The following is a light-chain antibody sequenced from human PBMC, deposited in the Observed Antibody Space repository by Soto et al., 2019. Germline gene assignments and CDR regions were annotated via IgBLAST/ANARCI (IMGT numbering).Light chain of an antibody. CDR3: QQYGSSPPNT. CDR1: QSVSSN. J-gene: IGKJ4*01. V-gene: IGKV3-15*01. Sequence: ELVMTQSPATLSVSPGERATLSCRASQSVSSNLAWYQQKPGQAPRLLIYGASTRATGIPARFSGSGSGTDFTLTIRRLEPEDFAVYYCQQYGSSPPNTFGGGTKVDIK. CDR2: GAS.